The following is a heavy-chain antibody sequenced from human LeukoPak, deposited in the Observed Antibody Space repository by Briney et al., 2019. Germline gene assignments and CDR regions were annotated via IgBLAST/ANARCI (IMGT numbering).Heavy chain of an antibody. J-gene: IGHJ6*02. CDR2: IYYSGST. Sequence: SETLSLTCTVSGDSISSFYWSWIRQPPGRRLEWIGSIYYSGSTNYNPSLKSRVTISVDTSKNQFSLKLSSVTAADTAVYYCARDNRIYYGMDVWGQGTTVTVSS. V-gene: IGHV4-59*01. D-gene: IGHD2/OR15-2a*01. CDR3: ARDNRIYYGMDV. CDR1: GDSISSFY.